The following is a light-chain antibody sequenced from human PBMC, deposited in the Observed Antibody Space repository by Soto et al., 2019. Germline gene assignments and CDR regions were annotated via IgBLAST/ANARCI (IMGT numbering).Light chain of an antibody. CDR1: NSNIGNNF. V-gene: IGLV1-51*01. CDR3: GTWDTRLSAWV. Sequence: QSVLTQPPSVSAAPGQKVTISCSGSNSNIGNNFVSWYRQFPGTAPKLLIYGNNKRPSGIPDRFSGSKSGTSATLGITGLQTGDEADYYGGTWDTRLSAWVFGGGTKVTVL. CDR2: GNN. J-gene: IGLJ3*02.